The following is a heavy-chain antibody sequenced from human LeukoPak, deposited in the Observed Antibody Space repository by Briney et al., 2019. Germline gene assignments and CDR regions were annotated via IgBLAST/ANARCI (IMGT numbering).Heavy chain of an antibody. V-gene: IGHV4-59*11. J-gene: IGHJ6*03. CDR1: SGSIRSQH. Sequence: PSETLSLTCTVSSGSIRSQHWSWIRQPPGKGLEWIGFISYSGTTYYNPSLESRVTISRDTSRNRFSLKLSSVTAADTAVYYCTRDRNGGDHYYMDVWGKGTTVTVSS. D-gene: IGHD3-16*01. CDR3: TRDRNGGDHYYMDV. CDR2: ISYSGTT.